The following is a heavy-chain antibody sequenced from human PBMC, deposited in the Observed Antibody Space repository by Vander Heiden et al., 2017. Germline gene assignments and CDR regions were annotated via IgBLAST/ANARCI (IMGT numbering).Heavy chain of an antibody. Sequence: QVQLQQWGAGLLKPSETLSLTCAVYGGSFSGYYWSWIRQPPGKGLEWIGEINHSGSTNDNPSLKSRVTISVDTSKNQFSLKLSSGTAADTAVYYCARGTLIPYCSSTSCFFFDYWGQGTLVTVSS. J-gene: IGHJ4*02. V-gene: IGHV4-34*01. CDR1: GGSFSGYY. CDR2: INHSGST. D-gene: IGHD2-2*01. CDR3: ARGTLIPYCSSTSCFFFDY.